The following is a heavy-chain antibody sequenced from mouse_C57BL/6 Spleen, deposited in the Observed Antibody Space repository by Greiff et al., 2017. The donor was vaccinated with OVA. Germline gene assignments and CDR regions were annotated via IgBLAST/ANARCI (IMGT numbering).Heavy chain of an antibody. J-gene: IGHJ4*01. CDR2: IYPGSGST. Sequence: VQLQQPGAELVKPGASVKMSCKASGYTFTSYWITWVKQRPGQGLEWIGDIYPGSGSTNYNEKFKSKATLTVDTSSSTAYMQLSSLTSEDSAVYYCARQSDYDDYAMDYWGQGTSVTVSS. CDR3: ARQSDYDDYAMDY. D-gene: IGHD2-4*01. CDR1: GYTFTSYW. V-gene: IGHV1-55*01.